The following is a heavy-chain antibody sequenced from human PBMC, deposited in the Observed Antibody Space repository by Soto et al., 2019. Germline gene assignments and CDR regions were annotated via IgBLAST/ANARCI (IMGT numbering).Heavy chain of an antibody. D-gene: IGHD6-13*01. CDR2: ISSSGTTI. CDR3: VRFGGAAAGPGDY. V-gene: IGHV3-48*03. Sequence: GGSLRLSCVASELTFSSYEMNWVRQAPGKGLEWVSYISSSGTTIYYTDSVKGRFTISRDNAKKSLYLQMNSLRAEDTAVYYCVRFGGAAAGPGDYWGQGTLVTVSS. J-gene: IGHJ4*02. CDR1: ELTFSSYE.